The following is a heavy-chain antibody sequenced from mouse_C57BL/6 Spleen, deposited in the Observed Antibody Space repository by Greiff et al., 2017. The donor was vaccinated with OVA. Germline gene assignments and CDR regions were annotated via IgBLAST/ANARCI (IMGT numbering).Heavy chain of an antibody. Sequence: QVHVKQSGAELVRPGTSVKVSCKASGYAFTNYLIEWVKQRPGQGLEWIGVLNPGSGGTNYNEKFKGKATLTADKSSSTAYMQLSSLTSEDSAVYFCARSAYYDYEGGYFDYWGQGTTLTVSS. D-gene: IGHD2-4*01. V-gene: IGHV1-54*01. CDR2: LNPGSGGT. J-gene: IGHJ2*01. CDR3: ARSAYYDYEGGYFDY. CDR1: GYAFTNYL.